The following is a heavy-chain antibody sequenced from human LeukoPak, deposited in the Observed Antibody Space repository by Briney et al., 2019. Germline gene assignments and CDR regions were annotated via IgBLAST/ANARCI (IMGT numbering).Heavy chain of an antibody. Sequence: PGGSLRLSCAASGFTFSRFGMHWVRQPPGKGLEWIGEINHSGSTNYNPSLKSRVTISVDTSKNQFSLKLNSLTAADTAVYYCARAPPYYDILTAYYDYWGRGTLVTVST. CDR2: INHSGST. CDR1: GFTFSRFG. J-gene: IGHJ4*02. V-gene: IGHV4-34*01. D-gene: IGHD3-9*01. CDR3: ARAPPYYDILTAYYDY.